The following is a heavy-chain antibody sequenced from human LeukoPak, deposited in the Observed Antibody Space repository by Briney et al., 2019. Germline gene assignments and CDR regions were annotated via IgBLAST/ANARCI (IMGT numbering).Heavy chain of an antibody. CDR3: AQKEGVAVASAFDI. J-gene: IGHJ3*02. CDR1: GYTFTGYY. D-gene: IGHD6-19*01. V-gene: IGHV1-69*02. CDR2: IIPILDVP. Sequence: SVKVSCKASGYTFTGYYMHWVRQAPGQGLEWMGRIIPILDVPNYAQKFQGRVTITADKSTNTAYMELSSLRSEDTAVYYCAQKEGVAVASAFDIWGQGTMVTVSS.